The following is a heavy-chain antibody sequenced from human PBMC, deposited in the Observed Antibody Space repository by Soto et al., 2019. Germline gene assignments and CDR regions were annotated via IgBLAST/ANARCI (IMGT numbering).Heavy chain of an antibody. D-gene: IGHD3-10*01. V-gene: IGHV4-59*08. Sequence: QVQLQESGPGLVKPSETLSLSCTVSGGSLSSYYWSWFRQSPGKRMEWIGYVQHSWGSSYNPSLLSRVAISLNTSKSQFSLKVTAVTATDTAVYYCARQGFGPLHGLVYVWCQGTTVTVSS. CDR3: ARQGFGPLHGLVYV. CDR2: VQHSWGS. CDR1: GGSLSSYY. J-gene: IGHJ6*02.